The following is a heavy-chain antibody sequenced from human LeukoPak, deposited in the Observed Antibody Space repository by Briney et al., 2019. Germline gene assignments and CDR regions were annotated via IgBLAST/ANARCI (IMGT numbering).Heavy chain of an antibody. J-gene: IGHJ4*02. Sequence: GASVKVSCKVSGYTLTELSMHWVRQAPGKGLEWMGGFDPEDGETIYAQKFQGRVTTTGDTSTDTAYMELSSLRSEDTAVYYCATDASLLHYYDSSRAFGYWGQGTLVTVSS. V-gene: IGHV1-24*01. CDR1: GYTLTELS. CDR3: ATDASLLHYYDSSRAFGY. CDR2: FDPEDGET. D-gene: IGHD3-22*01.